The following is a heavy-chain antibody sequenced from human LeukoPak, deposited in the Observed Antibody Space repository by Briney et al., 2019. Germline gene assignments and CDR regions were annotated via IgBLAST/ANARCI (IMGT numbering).Heavy chain of an antibody. J-gene: IGHJ4*02. CDR3: ASGGTAVVMALTYYFDT. D-gene: IGHD3-22*01. Sequence: SETLSLTCAVSGYSISSGYYWGWIRQPPGKGLEWIGSIYHSGSTYYNPSLKSRVTISVDTSKNQFSLKLSSVTAADTAVYYCASGGTAVVMALTYYFDTWGQGTPVTVSS. CDR2: IYHSGST. V-gene: IGHV4-38-2*01. CDR1: GYSISSGYY.